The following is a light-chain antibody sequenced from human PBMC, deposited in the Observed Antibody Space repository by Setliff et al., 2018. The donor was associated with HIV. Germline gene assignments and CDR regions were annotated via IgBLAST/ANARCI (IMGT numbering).Light chain of an antibody. J-gene: IGLJ1*01. V-gene: IGLV2-14*03. Sequence: QSALAQPASVSGSPGQSITISCTGTSSDVGGYNYVSWYQQHPGEAPRLLIYDVSYRPSGISRRFSGSKSGSTASLTISGLQTEDEADYYCSSYTDNSTLEVFGTGTKVTVL. CDR2: DVS. CDR3: SSYTDNSTLEV. CDR1: SSDVGGYNY.